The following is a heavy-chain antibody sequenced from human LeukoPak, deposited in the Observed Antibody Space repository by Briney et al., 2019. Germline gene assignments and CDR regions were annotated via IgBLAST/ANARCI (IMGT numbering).Heavy chain of an antibody. V-gene: IGHV3-30*18. Sequence: GGSLRLSCAASGFTFSSYGMHWVRQAPGKGLEWVAVISYDGSNKYYANSVKGRFTISRDNSKNTLYLQMNSLRAEDTAVYYCAKDQESNYYDSSGFDAFDIWGQGTMVAVSS. D-gene: IGHD3-22*01. CDR1: GFTFSSYG. CDR2: ISYDGSNK. CDR3: AKDQESNYYDSSGFDAFDI. J-gene: IGHJ3*02.